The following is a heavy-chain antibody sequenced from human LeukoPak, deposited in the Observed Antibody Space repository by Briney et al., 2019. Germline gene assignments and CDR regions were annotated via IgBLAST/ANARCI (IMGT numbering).Heavy chain of an antibody. CDR3: ARVSRLRYFDWRILYPHLDY. V-gene: IGHV1-8*01. CDR1: GYTFTSYD. D-gene: IGHD3-9*01. CDR2: MNPNSGNT. Sequence: ASVKVSCKASGYTFTSYDINWVRQSTGQGLEWMGWMNPNSGNTGYAQKFQGRVTMTRNTSISTAYMELSSLRSEDTAVYYCARVSRLRYFDWRILYPHLDYWGQGTLVTVSS. J-gene: IGHJ4*02.